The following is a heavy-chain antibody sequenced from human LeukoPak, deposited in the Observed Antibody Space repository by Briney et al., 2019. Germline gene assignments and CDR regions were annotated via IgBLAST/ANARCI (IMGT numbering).Heavy chain of an antibody. V-gene: IGHV3-23*01. J-gene: IGHJ4*02. CDR2: ITGTGATT. CDR3: AKNKYSSGWYGYFDC. Sequence: GGSLRLSCTASGFTFSSYAMSWVRQAPGKGLEWVSAITGTGATTYYADSVKGRFTISRDNAKNSMYLQMNSLRAEDTAVYYCAKNKYSSGWYGYFDCWGQGTPVTVSS. D-gene: IGHD6-19*01. CDR1: GFTFSSYA.